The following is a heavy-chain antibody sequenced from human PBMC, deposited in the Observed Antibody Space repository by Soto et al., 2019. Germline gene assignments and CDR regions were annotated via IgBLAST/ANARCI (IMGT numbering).Heavy chain of an antibody. CDR1: GYTLTELS. D-gene: IGHD6-13*01. CDR2: FDPEDGET. J-gene: IGHJ4*02. V-gene: IGHV1-24*01. Sequence: ASVKVSCKVSGYTLTELSMHWVRQAPGKGLEWMGGFDPEDGETIYAQKFQGRVTMTEDTSTDTAYMELSSLRSEDTAVYYCATGRGRYSSSPRVDYWGQGTLVTSPQ. CDR3: ATGRGRYSSSPRVDY.